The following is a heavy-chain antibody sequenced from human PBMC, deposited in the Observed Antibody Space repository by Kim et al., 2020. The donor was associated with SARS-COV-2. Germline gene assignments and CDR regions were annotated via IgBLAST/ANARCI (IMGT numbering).Heavy chain of an antibody. CDR3: ARGYSGYDSNFDY. CDR1: GFTFSSYW. D-gene: IGHD5-12*01. J-gene: IGHJ4*02. V-gene: IGHV3-7*03. CDR2: IKQDGSEK. Sequence: GGSLRLSCAASGFTFSSYWMSWVHQAPGKGLEWVANIKQDGSEKYYVDSVKGRFTISRDNAKNSLYLQMNSLRAEDTAVYYCARGYSGYDSNFDYWGQGTLVTVSS.